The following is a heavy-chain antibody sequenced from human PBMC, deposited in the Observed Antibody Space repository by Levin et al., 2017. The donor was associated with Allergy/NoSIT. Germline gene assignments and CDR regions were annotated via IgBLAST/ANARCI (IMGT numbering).Heavy chain of an antibody. D-gene: IGHD3-16*02. J-gene: IGHJ6*02. CDR3: AREEGWGYHYGMDV. CDR2: IKQDGSET. V-gene: IGHV3-7*01. CDR1: GFTFTSFW. Sequence: PAASVKVSCAASGFTFTSFWMTWVRQAPGKGLERVANIKQDGSETYYVDSVKGRFTISRDNAKNSVYLQMNSLRVDDTAVYYCAREEGWGYHYGMDVWGQGTTVTVSS.